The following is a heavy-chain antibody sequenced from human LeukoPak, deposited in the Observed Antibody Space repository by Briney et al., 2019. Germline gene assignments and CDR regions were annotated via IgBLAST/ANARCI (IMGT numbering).Heavy chain of an antibody. V-gene: IGHV4-34*01. D-gene: IGHD3-10*01. Sequence: SETLSLTCAVYGGSFSGYYWSWIRQPPGKGLEWIGEINHSGSTNYNLSLKSRVTVSVDTSKNQFSLKLSSVTAADTAVYYCARKAGVYGSGSYYPTWGQGTLVTVSS. J-gene: IGHJ5*02. CDR2: INHSGST. CDR3: ARKAGVYGSGSYYPT. CDR1: GGSFSGYY.